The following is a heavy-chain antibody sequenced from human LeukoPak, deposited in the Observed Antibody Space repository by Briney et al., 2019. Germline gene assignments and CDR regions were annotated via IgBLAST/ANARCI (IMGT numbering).Heavy chain of an antibody. D-gene: IGHD2-2*02. V-gene: IGHV1-2*04. CDR3: ARGTPRNQLLLYHFDY. J-gene: IGHJ4*02. Sequence: ASVKVSCKASGYTFTGYYMHWVRQAPRQGLEWMGWINPNSGGTNYAQKFQGWVTMTRDTSISTAYMELSRLRSDDTAVYYCARGTPRNQLLLYHFDYWGQGTLVTVSS. CDR2: INPNSGGT. CDR1: GYTFTGYY.